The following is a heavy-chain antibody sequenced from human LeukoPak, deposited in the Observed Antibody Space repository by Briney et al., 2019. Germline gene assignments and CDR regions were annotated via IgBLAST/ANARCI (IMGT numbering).Heavy chain of an antibody. CDR2: ISGSGDST. J-gene: IGHJ4*02. CDR1: GFTFSSYA. V-gene: IGHV3-23*01. CDR3: AKSHASIWNVYDY. Sequence: PGGSLRLSCAASGFTFSSYAISWVRLPPGKGLEWVSAISGSGDSTYYADSVKGRFTISRDSSKNTLFLQMSSLRAEDTAVYYCAKSHASIWNVYDYWGQGTLVTVSS. D-gene: IGHD1-1*01.